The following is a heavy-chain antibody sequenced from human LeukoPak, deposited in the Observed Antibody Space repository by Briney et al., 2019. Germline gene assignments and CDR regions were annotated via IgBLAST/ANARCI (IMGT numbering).Heavy chain of an antibody. CDR1: GFTFADHA. J-gene: IGHJ6*03. Sequence: GGSLRLSCAASGFTFADHATSWVRQAPGKGLEWVSAISASGDNTYYADSVQGRFTISRDNSKNTLSLQMNGLRPEDTAVYYCAKSWGYTRPYYNYMDVWGKGTTVTVSS. CDR2: ISASGDNT. D-gene: IGHD3-16*02. CDR3: AKSWGYTRPYYNYMDV. V-gene: IGHV3-23*01.